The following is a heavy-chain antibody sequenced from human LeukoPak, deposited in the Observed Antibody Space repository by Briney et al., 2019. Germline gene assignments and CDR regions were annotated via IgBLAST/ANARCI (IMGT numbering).Heavy chain of an antibody. J-gene: IGHJ4*02. D-gene: IGHD2-15*01. V-gene: IGHV1-69*13. Sequence: VASVKVSCKASGGTFSSYAISWARQAPGQGLEWMGGIIPIFGTANYAQKFQGRVTITADESTSTAYMELSSLRSEDTAVYYCARDGYCSGGSCYSYYWGQGTLVTVSS. CDR1: GGTFSSYA. CDR2: IIPIFGTA. CDR3: ARDGYCSGGSCYSYY.